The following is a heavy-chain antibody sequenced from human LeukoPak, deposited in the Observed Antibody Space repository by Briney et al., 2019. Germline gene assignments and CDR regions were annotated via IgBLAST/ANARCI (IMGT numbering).Heavy chain of an antibody. J-gene: IGHJ6*02. CDR2: FDPEDGET. D-gene: IGHD6-19*01. V-gene: IGHV1-24*01. CDR1: GYTLTELS. Sequence: ASVKVSCKVSGYTLTELSMHWVRQAPGKGLEWMGGFDPEDGETIYAQKFQGRVTMTGDTSTDTAYMELSSLRSEDTAVYYCATSPGIAVAGTIVATYYYYGMDVWGQGTTVTVSS. CDR3: ATSPGIAVAGTIVATYYYYGMDV.